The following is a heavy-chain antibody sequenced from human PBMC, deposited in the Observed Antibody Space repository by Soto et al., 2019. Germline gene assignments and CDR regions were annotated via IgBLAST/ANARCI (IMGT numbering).Heavy chain of an antibody. Sequence: SGGSLRLSCAASGLIFSDVWMTWVRQAPGEGLEWVGRIKTKPDDGTVNYAAPVRSRFSISRDDTKNTLYLHLTSLIADDACVYYCTTSSQGVDYWGPGTLVTVSS. CDR2: IKTKPDDGTV. V-gene: IGHV3-15*01. CDR1: GLIFSDVW. J-gene: IGHJ4*02. D-gene: IGHD2-2*01. CDR3: TTSSQGVDY.